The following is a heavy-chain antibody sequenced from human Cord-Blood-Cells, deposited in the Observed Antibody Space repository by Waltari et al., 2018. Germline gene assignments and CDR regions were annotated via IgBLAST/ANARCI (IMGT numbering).Heavy chain of an antibody. CDR2: IKQDGSEK. V-gene: IGHV3-7*01. CDR3: ARDYYSSSFDY. J-gene: IGHJ4*02. Sequence: MSWVRQAPGKGLEWVANIKQDGSEKYYVDSVKGRFTISRDNAKNSLYLQMNSLRAEDTAVYYCARDYYSSSFDYWGQGTLVTVSS. D-gene: IGHD6-13*01.